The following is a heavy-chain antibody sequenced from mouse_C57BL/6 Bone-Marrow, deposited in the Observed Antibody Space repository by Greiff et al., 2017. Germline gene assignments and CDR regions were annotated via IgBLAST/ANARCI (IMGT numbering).Heavy chain of an antibody. J-gene: IGHJ4*01. Sequence: EVKLVEPGGDLVKPGGSLKLSCAASGFTFSSYGMSWVRQTPDKRLEWVATISRGGSYTNYPDSVKGRFTLSIDNATNTPYLHMSRLKSEDTAMYYGARHTTNWDDLLYAMDYWGQGTSVTVSS. CDR1: GFTFSSYG. V-gene: IGHV5-6*02. CDR2: ISRGGSYT. CDR3: ARHTTNWDDLLYAMDY. D-gene: IGHD4-1*02.